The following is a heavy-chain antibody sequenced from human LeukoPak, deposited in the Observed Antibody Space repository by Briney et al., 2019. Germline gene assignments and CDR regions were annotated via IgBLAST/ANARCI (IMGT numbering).Heavy chain of an antibody. Sequence: ASVKVSCKASGYTFTGYYMYWVRQAPGQGLEWMGWIDPNGGGTNYAQKFHGRVTMTRDTSINTAYMELSSLRSDDTAVYYCARDSRGQYCSTTSCYYIGDIFDAWGQGTMVTVSS. D-gene: IGHD2-2*01. CDR1: GYTFTGYY. J-gene: IGHJ3*01. V-gene: IGHV1-2*02. CDR2: IDPNGGGT. CDR3: ARDSRGQYCSTTSCYYIGDIFDA.